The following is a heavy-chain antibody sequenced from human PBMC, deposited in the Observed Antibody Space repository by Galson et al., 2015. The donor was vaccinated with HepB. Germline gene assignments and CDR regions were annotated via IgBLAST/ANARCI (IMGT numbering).Heavy chain of an antibody. CDR2: IKSKSDGGTT. Sequence: SLRLSCAASGFTFSNAWMSWVRQAPGKGLEWVGRIKSKSDGGTTDYAAPVKGRFSISRDDSKSTLYLQMSSLKTEDTAVYYCTADGGYSGSPWGLGHWGQGTLVTVSS. CDR1: GFTFSNAW. CDR3: TADGGYSGSPWGLGH. J-gene: IGHJ5*02. V-gene: IGHV3-15*01. D-gene: IGHD1-26*01.